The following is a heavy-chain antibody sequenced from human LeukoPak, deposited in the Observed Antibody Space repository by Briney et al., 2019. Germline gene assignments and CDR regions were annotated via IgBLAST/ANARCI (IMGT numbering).Heavy chain of an antibody. J-gene: IGHJ4*02. Sequence: SQTLSLTCTVSGGSISSGSYYWSWIRQPAGKGLEWIGRIYTSGSTNYNPSLKSRVTISVDTSKNQFSLKLSSVTAADTAVYYCARDKRYYDCSGYLGVSGYFDYWGQGTLVTVSS. CDR3: ARDKRYYDCSGYLGVSGYFDY. V-gene: IGHV4-61*02. CDR2: IYTSGST. CDR1: GGSISSGSYY. D-gene: IGHD3-22*01.